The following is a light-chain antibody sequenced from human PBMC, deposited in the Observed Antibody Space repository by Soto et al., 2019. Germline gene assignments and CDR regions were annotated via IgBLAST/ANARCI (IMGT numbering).Light chain of an antibody. CDR3: QQYGSSLLIT. J-gene: IGKJ5*01. V-gene: IGKV3-20*01. Sequence: EIVLTQSPGTLSLSPGERATLSCRASQTVSSSFLAWYRQKPGQAPRLLIFGASSRATGIPERLSGSGSETDFTLTISRVEPEDSAVYYCQQYGSSLLITFGQGKRLEI. CDR2: GAS. CDR1: QTVSSSF.